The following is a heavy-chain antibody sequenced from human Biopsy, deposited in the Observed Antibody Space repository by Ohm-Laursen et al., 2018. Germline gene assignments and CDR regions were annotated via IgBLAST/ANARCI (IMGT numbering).Heavy chain of an antibody. CDR1: GGSISGYH. D-gene: IGHD3-22*01. V-gene: IGHV4-4*08. J-gene: IGHJ4*02. CDR3: ARHDRSGYWGLDY. CDR2: IYSSGRT. Sequence: SETLSLTCTVSGGSISGYHWSWIRKSPGKGLEWLAYIYSSGRTNYNPSLKSRILVSVDTSKNQLSLKGNFVTATDTAMYYCARHDRSGYWGLDYWGQGALVTVSA.